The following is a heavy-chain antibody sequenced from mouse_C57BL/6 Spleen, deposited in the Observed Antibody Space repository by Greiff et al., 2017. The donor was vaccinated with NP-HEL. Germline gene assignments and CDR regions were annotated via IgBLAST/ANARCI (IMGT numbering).Heavy chain of an antibody. Sequence: QVQLQQPGAELVRPGSSVKLSCKASGYTFTSYWMDWVKQRPGQGLEWIGNIYPSDSETHYNQKFKDKATLTVDNSYSTAYMQLSSLTSEDSAVYYCAREGVTGGYFSMDYWGQGTSVTVSS. CDR3: AREGVTGGYFSMDY. CDR2: IYPSDSET. CDR1: GYTFTSYW. D-gene: IGHD2-2*01. V-gene: IGHV1-61*01. J-gene: IGHJ4*01.